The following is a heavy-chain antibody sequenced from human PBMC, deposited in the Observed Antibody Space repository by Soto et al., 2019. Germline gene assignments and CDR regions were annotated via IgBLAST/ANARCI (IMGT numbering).Heavy chain of an antibody. CDR2: INHSGST. V-gene: IGHV4-34*01. CDR3: ARTPRDFWSGYYSTYYYYYMDV. Sequence: SDILSLTCAVYGWSFLGSYWSWIRQPAGLGLEWIGEINHSGSTNYNPSPKSRVTISVDTSKNQFSLKLSSVTAADTAVYYCARTPRDFWSGYYSTYYYYYMDVWGKGTTVS. CDR1: GWSFLGSY. J-gene: IGHJ6*03. D-gene: IGHD3-3*01.